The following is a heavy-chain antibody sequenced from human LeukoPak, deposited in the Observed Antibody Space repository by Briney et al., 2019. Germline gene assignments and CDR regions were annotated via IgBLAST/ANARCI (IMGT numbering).Heavy chain of an antibody. CDR3: TRAPPYGSGWSKGVLDY. CDR2: IYHTGST. D-gene: IGHD6-19*01. Sequence: SETLSLTCAVYGGSFSGYYWSWIRQPPGKGLEWIGEIYHTGSTNYNPSLKSRATISVDKSKNQFSLKMSSVTAADTAVYYCTRAPPYGSGWSKGVLDYWGQGTLVTVSS. V-gene: IGHV4-34*01. CDR1: GGSFSGYY. J-gene: IGHJ4*02.